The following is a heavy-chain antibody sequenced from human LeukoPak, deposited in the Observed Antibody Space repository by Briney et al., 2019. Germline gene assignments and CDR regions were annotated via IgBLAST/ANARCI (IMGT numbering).Heavy chain of an antibody. J-gene: IGHJ4*02. CDR2: IKSDGST. D-gene: IGHD6-19*01. Sequence: GGSLRLSCAASGFTFSTYWMHWVRQAPGKGLVWVSRIKSDGSTNYADSVKGRFTISRDNAKNSLYLQMNSLRAEDTAVYYCARVGAVAGDYWGQGTLVTVSS. V-gene: IGHV3-74*01. CDR3: ARVGAVAGDY. CDR1: GFTFSTYW.